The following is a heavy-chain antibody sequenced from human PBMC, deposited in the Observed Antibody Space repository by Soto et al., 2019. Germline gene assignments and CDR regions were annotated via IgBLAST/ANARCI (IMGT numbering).Heavy chain of an antibody. D-gene: IGHD3-3*01. Sequence: LRLSCAASGFTFSSYAMSWVRQAPGKGLEWVSALSGSGGSTYYADSVKGRFTISRDNSKNTLYLQMNSLRAEDTAVYYCAKDRQAIFGVVIAGAAFDIWGQGTMVTVSS. V-gene: IGHV3-23*01. CDR3: AKDRQAIFGVVIAGAAFDI. CDR1: GFTFSSYA. CDR2: LSGSGGST. J-gene: IGHJ3*02.